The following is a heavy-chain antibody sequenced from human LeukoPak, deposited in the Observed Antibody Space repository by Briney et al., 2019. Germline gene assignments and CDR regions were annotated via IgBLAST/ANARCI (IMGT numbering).Heavy chain of an antibody. Sequence: PGGSLRLSCAASGFTFSSYSMNWVRQAPGKGLEWVSSISSSSSYIYYADSVKGRFTISRDNAKNSLYLQMNSLRVEDTAVYYCARDGEITARLFWFDPWGQGTLVTVSS. J-gene: IGHJ5*02. CDR3: ARDGEITARLFWFDP. D-gene: IGHD6-6*01. V-gene: IGHV3-21*01. CDR2: ISSSSSYI. CDR1: GFTFSSYS.